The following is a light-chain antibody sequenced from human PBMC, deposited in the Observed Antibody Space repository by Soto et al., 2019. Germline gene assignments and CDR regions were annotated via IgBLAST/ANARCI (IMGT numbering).Light chain of an antibody. CDR1: SSNIGSNY. V-gene: IGLV1-47*01. J-gene: IGLJ1*01. CDR3: ESWDDSLSGYV. CDR2: RNN. Sequence: QSVLTQPPSASGTPGQRVTISCSGSSSNIGSNYVYWYQQLPGTAPKLLIYRNNQRPSGVPDRFSGSKSGTSASLAISGLRSDDEADYYCESWDDSLSGYVFGTGTKSPS.